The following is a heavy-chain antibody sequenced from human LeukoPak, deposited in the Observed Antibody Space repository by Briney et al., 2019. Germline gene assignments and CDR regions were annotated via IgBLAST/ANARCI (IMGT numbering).Heavy chain of an antibody. Sequence: SGGSLRLSCAASGFTFSDYSMNWVRQAPGKGLEWISYIGIDSGNTNYADSVKGRFTISGDKAKNSVFLQMNSLRAEDTAVYYCVRDGGVSGYDLLDYWGQGTLVTVSS. J-gene: IGHJ4*02. V-gene: IGHV3-48*01. CDR2: IGIDSGNT. CDR1: GFTFSDYS. CDR3: VRDGGVSGYDLLDY. D-gene: IGHD5-12*01.